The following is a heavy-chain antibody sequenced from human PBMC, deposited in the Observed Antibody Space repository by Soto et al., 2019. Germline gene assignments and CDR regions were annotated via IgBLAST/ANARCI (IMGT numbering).Heavy chain of an antibody. V-gene: IGHV1-18*01. J-gene: IGHJ6*02. CDR2: ISAYNGNT. CDR3: ARDGVVDCSGGSCYSPYYYYYGMDV. D-gene: IGHD2-15*01. CDR1: VYTSTSYG. Sequence: ASVKVSCKASVYTSTSYGVSCVRQAPGQGLEWMGWISAYNGNTNYAQKLQGRVTMTTDTSTSTAYMELRSLRSDDTAVYYCARDGVVDCSGGSCYSPYYYYYGMDVWGQGTTVTVSS.